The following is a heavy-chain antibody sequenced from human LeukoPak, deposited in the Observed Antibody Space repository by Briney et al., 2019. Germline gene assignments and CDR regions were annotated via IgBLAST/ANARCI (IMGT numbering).Heavy chain of an antibody. CDR3: ARGSGGYSIAAAGTPFDY. CDR1: GGSISSYY. D-gene: IGHD6-13*01. CDR2: IYYSGST. V-gene: IGHV4-59*01. J-gene: IGHJ4*02. Sequence: SETPSLTCTVSGGSISSYYWSWIRQPPGKGLEWIGYIYYSGSTNYNPSLKSRVTISVDTSKNQFSLKLSSVTAADTAVYYCARGSGGYSIAAAGTPFDYWGQGTLVTVSS.